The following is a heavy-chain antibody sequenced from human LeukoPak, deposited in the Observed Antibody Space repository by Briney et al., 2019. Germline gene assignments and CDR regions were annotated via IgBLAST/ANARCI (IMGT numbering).Heavy chain of an antibody. V-gene: IGHV1-2*06. CDR3: ARDYSDYNSFDY. D-gene: IGHD4-11*01. CDR2: INPHTGVT. CDR1: GYSFIAYY. Sequence: ASVKVSCKASGYSFIAYYMHWVRQAPGQGLEWMGRINPHTGVTNYAQNFQGRVTMTRDTSITTAYMELSRLRSDDTAVYYCARDYSDYNSFDYWGQGNLVTVSS. J-gene: IGHJ4*02.